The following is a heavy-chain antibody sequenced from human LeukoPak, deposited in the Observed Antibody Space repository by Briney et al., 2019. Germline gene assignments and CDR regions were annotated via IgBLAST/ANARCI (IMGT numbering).Heavy chain of an antibody. D-gene: IGHD3-22*01. CDR2: TNPSGGST. CDR1: GYTFTSYY. Sequence: ASVKVSCKASGYTFTSYYMHWVRQAPGQGLEWMGITNPSGGSTSYAQKFQGRVTMTRDTSTSTVYMELSSLRSEDTAVYYCARSDSSGSGRGGFDYWGQGTLVTVSS. J-gene: IGHJ4*02. V-gene: IGHV1-46*01. CDR3: ARSDSSGSGRGGFDY.